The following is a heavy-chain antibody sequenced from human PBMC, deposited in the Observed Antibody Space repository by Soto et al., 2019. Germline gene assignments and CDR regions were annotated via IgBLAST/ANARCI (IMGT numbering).Heavy chain of an antibody. CDR3: ARDFEGAYFDY. V-gene: IGHV3-11*01. J-gene: IGHJ4*02. Sequence: GGSLRLSCAASGFTFSDYYMSWIRQAPGKGLEWVSYISSSGSTIYYADSVKGRFTISRDNAKNPLYLQMNDLRDEDTAVYYCARDFEGAYFDYWGQGTLVTVSS. CDR1: GFTFSDYY. CDR2: ISSSGSTI. D-gene: IGHD3-16*01.